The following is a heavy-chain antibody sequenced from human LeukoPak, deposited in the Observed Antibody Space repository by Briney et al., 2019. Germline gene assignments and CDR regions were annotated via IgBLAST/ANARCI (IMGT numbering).Heavy chain of an antibody. J-gene: IGHJ3*02. V-gene: IGHV1-2*02. D-gene: IGHD3-22*01. CDR1: GYTFTGYY. Sequence: AAVKVSCKASGYTFTGYYMHWVRQAPGQGLEWMGWINPNSGGTNYAQKFQGRVTMTRDTSISTAYMELSRLRSDDTAVYYCANHYYDSSGYVAFDIWGQGTMVTFSS. CDR2: INPNSGGT. CDR3: ANHYYDSSGYVAFDI.